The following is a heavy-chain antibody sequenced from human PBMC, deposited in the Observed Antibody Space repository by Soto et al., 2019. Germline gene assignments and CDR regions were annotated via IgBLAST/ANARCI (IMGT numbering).Heavy chain of an antibody. D-gene: IGHD3-9*01. V-gene: IGHV1-2*02. J-gene: IGHJ4*02. Sequence: ESVKVSCTASGYTFPAYYMHWVRQAPGQGLEWMGWINPNSGGTNYAQKFQGRVTMTRDTSISTAYMELRRLSSDDTAVYYCARMVLAVISHTAYRGLETLV. CDR1: GYTFPAYY. CDR3: ARMVLAVISHTAY. CDR2: INPNSGGT.